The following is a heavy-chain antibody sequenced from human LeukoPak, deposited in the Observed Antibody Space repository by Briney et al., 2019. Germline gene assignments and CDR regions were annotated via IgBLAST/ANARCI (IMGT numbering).Heavy chain of an antibody. Sequence: SETLSLTCAVYGGSFSGYYWSWIRQPPGKGLEWIGEINHSGSTNYNPSLKSRVTISVDTSKNQFSLKLSSVTAADTAVYYCARNRGVGIAVAGFDYWGQGTLVTVSS. J-gene: IGHJ4*02. CDR3: ARNRGVGIAVAGFDY. D-gene: IGHD6-19*01. V-gene: IGHV4-34*01. CDR1: GGSFSGYY. CDR2: INHSGST.